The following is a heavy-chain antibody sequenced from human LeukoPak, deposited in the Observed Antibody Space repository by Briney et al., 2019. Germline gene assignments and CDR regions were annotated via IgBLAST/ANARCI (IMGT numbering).Heavy chain of an antibody. J-gene: IGHJ4*02. V-gene: IGHV3-33*01. CDR2: IWYDGSNK. Sequence: GGSLRLSCAASGFTFSSYGMHWARQAPGKGLEWVAVIWYDGSNKYYADSVKGRFTISRDNSKNTLYLQMNSLRAEDTAVYYCARDGHERSYYDILTGYYMTYYFDYWGQGTLVTVSS. D-gene: IGHD3-9*01. CDR1: GFTFSSYG. CDR3: ARDGHERSYYDILTGYYMTYYFDY.